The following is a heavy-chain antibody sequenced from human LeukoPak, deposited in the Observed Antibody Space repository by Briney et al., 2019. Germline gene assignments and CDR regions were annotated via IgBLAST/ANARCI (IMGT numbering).Heavy chain of an antibody. CDR3: ARHYSSGPYPLDS. CDR2: IYYTGTT. D-gene: IGHD3-10*01. V-gene: IGHV4-59*01. CDR1: GASISDYY. Sequence: SETLSLTCTVSGASISDYYWSWFRQSPGKGLEWLAYIYYTGTTNYNPSVKSGLTISIDMYKNQLSLTLNSVTAADTAVYYCARHYSSGPYPLDSWGPGTLVTVSS. J-gene: IGHJ4*02.